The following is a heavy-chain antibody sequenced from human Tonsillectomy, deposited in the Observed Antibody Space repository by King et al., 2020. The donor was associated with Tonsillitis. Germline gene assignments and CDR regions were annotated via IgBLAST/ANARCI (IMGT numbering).Heavy chain of an antibody. D-gene: IGHD3-22*01. CDR2: IYYSGST. Sequence: QLQESGPGLVKPSETLSLTCTVSGGSISSYYWSWIRQPPGKGLACIGYIYYSGSTNYNPSLKSRVTISIDTSKNQFSLKLSSVTATDTAVYYCARVYYYDSSGYYYWYSFYYWGQGTLVTVSS. CDR3: ARVYYYDSSGYYYWYSFYY. V-gene: IGHV4-59*01. CDR1: GGSISSYY. J-gene: IGHJ4*02.